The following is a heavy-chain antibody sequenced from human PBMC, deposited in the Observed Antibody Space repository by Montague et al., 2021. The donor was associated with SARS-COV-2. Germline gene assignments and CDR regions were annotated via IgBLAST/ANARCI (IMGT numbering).Heavy chain of an antibody. CDR1: GDSVWSNTAA. Sequence: CAISGDSVWSNTAAWNWIRQSPSGGLEWLGRTNYRSKWTSDCATSAEGRISIDPDTSKNQFFLHLRSVTPEDAGVYYCVRDTGSAQAGFNAWGQGTLVTVSS. CDR3: VRDTGSAQAGFNA. J-gene: IGHJ5*02. CDR2: TNYRSKWTS. V-gene: IGHV6-1*01. D-gene: IGHD4-17*01.